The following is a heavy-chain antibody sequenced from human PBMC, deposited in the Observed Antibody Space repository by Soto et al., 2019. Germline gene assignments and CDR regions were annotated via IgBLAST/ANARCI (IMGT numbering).Heavy chain of an antibody. CDR1: GFTFSSYT. CDR3: ARDYNYAMDV. CDR2: TGTSGDTK. V-gene: IGHV3-48*02. J-gene: IGHJ6*02. Sequence: GGSLRLSCAASGFTFSSYTMNWVRQAPGKGLEWLSHTGTSGDTKYYADSVKGRFTISRDNAKNSLYLQMNALRDEDTAVYYCARDYNYAMDVWGQGSTVTVSS.